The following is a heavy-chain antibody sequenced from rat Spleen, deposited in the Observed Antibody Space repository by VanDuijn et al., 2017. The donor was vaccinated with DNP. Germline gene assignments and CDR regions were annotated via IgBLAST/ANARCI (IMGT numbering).Heavy chain of an antibody. Sequence: VQLKESGPGLVQPSQTLSLTCTVAGFSLTSYNVHWVRQAPGKGLEWIGEINKDSRTINYAPSLKEKFTISRDNAQNTLYLQMSRLGSEDTAIYYCARLGYYGHKGNWGQGVMVTVSS. J-gene: IGHJ2*01. CDR2: INKDSRTI. V-gene: IGHV4-2*01. CDR3: ARLGYYGHKGN. D-gene: IGHD4-1*01. CDR1: GFSLTSYN.